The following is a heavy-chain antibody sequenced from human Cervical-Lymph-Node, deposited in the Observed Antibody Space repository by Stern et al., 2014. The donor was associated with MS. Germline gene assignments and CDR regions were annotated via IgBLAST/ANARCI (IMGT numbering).Heavy chain of an antibody. J-gene: IGHJ6*02. CDR2: INPHTGGT. CDR1: GYIFTGYY. V-gene: IGHV1-2*02. CDR3: ARDQRGITIFGVVTDYYYLGMDV. D-gene: IGHD3-3*01. Sequence: QMQLVQSGAEVKKPGASVKVSCKTSGYIFTGYYIHWVRQAPGQGLEWMAWINPHTGGTKYAQKFQGRVTMSRDTSISTAYVELSSLTSDDTAVYYCARDQRGITIFGVVTDYYYLGMDVWGQGTTVTVSS.